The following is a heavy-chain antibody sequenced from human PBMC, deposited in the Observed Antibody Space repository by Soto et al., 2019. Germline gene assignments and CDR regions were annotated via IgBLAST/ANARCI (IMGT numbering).Heavy chain of an antibody. V-gene: IGHV4-31*03. CDR2: ISYSGSS. D-gene: IGHD2-2*01. CDR1: GGSNIRDGYY. Sequence: QVQLQESGPGLVKPSQTLSLTCTVSGGSNIRDGYYWSWIRQHPGKGLEWIAYISYSGSSYSNPSLKSRVTISADTSKNQFSLRLTSVTAADTGVYFCARATPAGSADFWGQGTLVTVSS. CDR3: ARATPAGSADF. J-gene: IGHJ4*02.